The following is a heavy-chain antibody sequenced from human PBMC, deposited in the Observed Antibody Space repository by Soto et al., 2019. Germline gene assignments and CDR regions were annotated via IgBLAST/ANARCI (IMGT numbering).Heavy chain of an antibody. D-gene: IGHD5-18*01. J-gene: IGHJ4*02. CDR2: ISGSGGST. CDR3: AKDHTRGYSYGYSFDY. Sequence: GGSLRLSCAASGFTFSSYAMSWVRQAPGKGLEWVSAISGSGGSTYYADSVKGRFTISRDNSKNTLYLQMNSLRAEDTAVYYCAKDHTRGYSYGYSFDYWGQGTMVTVSS. V-gene: IGHV3-23*01. CDR1: GFTFSSYA.